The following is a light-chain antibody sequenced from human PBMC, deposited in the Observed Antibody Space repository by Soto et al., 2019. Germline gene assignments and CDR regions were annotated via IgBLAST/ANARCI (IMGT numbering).Light chain of an antibody. Sequence: DIQMTQSPSSLSASVGDRVTITCRARQSISSYLNWYQQKPGKAPKLLSYAASSLQSGVPSRFSGSGSGTDFTLTISSLQPEALATYYCQQSSSTPLTCGGGPKVEI. J-gene: IGKJ4*01. V-gene: IGKV1-39*01. CDR1: QSISSY. CDR2: AAS. CDR3: QQSSSTPLT.